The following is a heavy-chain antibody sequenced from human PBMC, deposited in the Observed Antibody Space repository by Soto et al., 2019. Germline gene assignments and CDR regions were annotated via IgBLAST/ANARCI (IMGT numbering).Heavy chain of an antibody. Sequence: EVQLVASGGGLVQPGRSLRLSCAASGFTFDDYAMHWVRQAPGKGLEWVSGISWNSGSIGYADSVKGRFTISRDNAKNSLYLQMNSLRAEDTALYYCAKGYYIWGSYRQDAFDIWGQGTMVTVSS. D-gene: IGHD3-16*02. J-gene: IGHJ3*02. V-gene: IGHV3-9*01. CDR1: GFTFDDYA. CDR2: ISWNSGSI. CDR3: AKGYYIWGSYRQDAFDI.